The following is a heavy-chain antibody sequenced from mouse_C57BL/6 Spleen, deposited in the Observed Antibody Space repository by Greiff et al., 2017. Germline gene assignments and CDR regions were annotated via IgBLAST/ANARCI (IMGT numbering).Heavy chain of an antibody. CDR2: IDPSDSYT. V-gene: IGHV1-50*01. Sequence: VQLQQPGAELVKPGASVKLSCKASGYTFTSYWMQWVKQRPGQGLEWIGEIDPSDSYTNYNQKFKGKATLTVDTSSSTAYMQLSSLTSEDSAVYYCARGGYYGSSHFDYWGQGTTLTVSS. CDR1: GYTFTSYW. J-gene: IGHJ2*01. CDR3: ARGGYYGSSHFDY. D-gene: IGHD1-1*01.